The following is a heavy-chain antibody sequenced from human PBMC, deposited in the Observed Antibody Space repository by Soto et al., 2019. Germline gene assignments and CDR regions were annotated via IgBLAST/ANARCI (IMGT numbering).Heavy chain of an antibody. CDR3: ARDSLRFLEWFSYYGMDV. V-gene: IGHV1-3*01. CDR2: INAGNGNT. D-gene: IGHD3-3*01. CDR1: GYTFTSYA. Sequence: ASVKVSCKASGYTFTSYAMHWVRQAPGQRLEWMGWINAGNGNTKYSQKFQGRVTITRDTSASTAYMELSSLRSEDTAVYYCARDSLRFLEWFSYYGMDVWGQGTTVTAP. J-gene: IGHJ6*02.